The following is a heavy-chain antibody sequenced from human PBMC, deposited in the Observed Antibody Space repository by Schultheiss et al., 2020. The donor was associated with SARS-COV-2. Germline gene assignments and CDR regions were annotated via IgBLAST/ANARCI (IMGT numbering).Heavy chain of an antibody. CDR3: ARRSTSWFDAFDI. V-gene: IGHV5-51*01. CDR2: IYPGDSDT. Sequence: GESLKISCKGFGYSFTNYWISWVRQMPGKGLEWMGIIYPGDSDTRYSPSFQGQVTISADKSISTAYLQWSSLKASDTAMYYCARRSTSWFDAFDIWGQGTMVTVSS. D-gene: IGHD2-2*01. J-gene: IGHJ3*02. CDR1: GYSFTNYW.